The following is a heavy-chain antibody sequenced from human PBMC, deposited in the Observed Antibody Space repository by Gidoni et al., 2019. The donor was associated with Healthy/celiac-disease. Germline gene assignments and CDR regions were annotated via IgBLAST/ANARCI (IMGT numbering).Heavy chain of an antibody. CDR3: AKQSPYIVANGLFDY. CDR1: GFTFSSYG. Sequence: QVQLVESGGGVVQPGRSLRLSCAASGFTFSSYGMHWVRQAPGKGLEWFAVISYDGSNKYYADSVKGRFTISRDNSKNTLYLQMNSLRAEDTAVYYCAKQSPYIVANGLFDYWGQGTLVTVSS. J-gene: IGHJ4*02. D-gene: IGHD5-12*01. CDR2: ISYDGSNK. V-gene: IGHV3-30*18.